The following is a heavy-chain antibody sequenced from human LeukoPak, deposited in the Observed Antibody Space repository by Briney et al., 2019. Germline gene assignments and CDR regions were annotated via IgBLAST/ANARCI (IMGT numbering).Heavy chain of an antibody. CDR1: GGSIFSGGYY. D-gene: IGHD1-26*01. J-gene: IGHJ4*02. Sequence: SETLSLTCAVSGGSIFSGGYYWSWIRQPPGKGLEWIGYIYYSGSTNYNPSLKSRVTISVDTSKNQFSLKLSSVTAADTAVYYCARCSIVGATQYYFDYWGQGTLVTVSS. CDR2: IYYSGST. V-gene: IGHV4-61*08. CDR3: ARCSIVGATQYYFDY.